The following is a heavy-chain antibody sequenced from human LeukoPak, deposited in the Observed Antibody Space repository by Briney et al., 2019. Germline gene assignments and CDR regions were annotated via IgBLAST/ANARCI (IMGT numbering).Heavy chain of an antibody. CDR3: VRGFGGRTDS. V-gene: IGHV3-30*03. CDR2: ISNDGNNK. J-gene: IGHJ5*01. Sequence: PGGSLRLSCAASGFIFSSYGMYWVRQAPGKGLEWVAVISNDGNNKQYADSVKGRLTISRDNSKNTLYLHMSSLRADDTAVYYCVRGFGGRTDSWGQGTEVTVST. D-gene: IGHD2-15*01. CDR1: GFIFSSYG.